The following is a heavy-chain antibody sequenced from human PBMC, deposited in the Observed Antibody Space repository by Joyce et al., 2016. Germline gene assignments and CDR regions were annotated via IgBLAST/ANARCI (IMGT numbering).Heavy chain of an antibody. CDR2: ISSSGGST. J-gene: IGHJ4*02. CDR1: RFAFRSYA. D-gene: IGHD4-17*01. CDR3: AKDQDYGDYSVDY. V-gene: IGHV3-23*01. Sequence: EVQLLESGGGLVQPGGSLRLSCAASRFAFRSYAMSWVRQAPGKGLEWVSTISSSGGSTYYADSVKGRFTISRDNSENTLYLQMNSLRAGDTAVYYCAKDQDYGDYSVDYWGQGTLVTVSS.